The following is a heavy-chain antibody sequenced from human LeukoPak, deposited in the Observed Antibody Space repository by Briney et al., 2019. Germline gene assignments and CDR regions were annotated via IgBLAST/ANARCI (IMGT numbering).Heavy chain of an antibody. J-gene: IGHJ4*02. D-gene: IGHD3-10*01. CDR2: ISSSGSTI. CDR1: GFTFSDYY. CDR3: AKRQNYDSGPLDY. V-gene: IGHV3-11*01. Sequence: KAGGSLRLSCAASGFTFSDYYMSWIRQAPGKGLEWVSYISSSGSTIYYADSVKGRFTISRDNAKNSLYLQMNNLRPEDTAVYYCAKRQNYDSGPLDYWGQGTLVTVSS.